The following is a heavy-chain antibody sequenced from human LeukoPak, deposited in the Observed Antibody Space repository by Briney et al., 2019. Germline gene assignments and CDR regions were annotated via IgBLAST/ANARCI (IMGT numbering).Heavy chain of an antibody. D-gene: IGHD2-2*01. V-gene: IGHV1-18*01. CDR3: ARVFYGSISCYNSFDP. CDR2: MNTYNDNT. CDR1: GYTFTSYG. J-gene: IGHJ5*02. Sequence: ASVKVSCKASGYTFTSYGITWVRQAPGQRLEWMGWMNTYNDNTKYAQKLQGRVTMTKDTSTTTAYMELRSLRSDDTAVYYCARVFYGSISCYNSFDPRGQGTLVTVSS.